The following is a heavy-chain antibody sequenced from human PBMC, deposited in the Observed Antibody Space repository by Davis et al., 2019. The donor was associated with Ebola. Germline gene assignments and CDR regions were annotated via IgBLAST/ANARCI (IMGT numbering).Heavy chain of an antibody. CDR1: GFTFGDYA. CDR2: IRSKAYGGTT. CDR3: TRESESSAWYEGFDY. D-gene: IGHD6-19*01. V-gene: IGHV3-49*03. J-gene: IGHJ4*02. Sequence: SLKISCTASGFTFGDYAMSWFRQALGKGLEWVGFIRSKAYGGTTESAASVKGRFTISRDDSKTIAYLQMNSLRAEDTAVYYCTRESESSAWYEGFDYWGQGTLVTVSS.